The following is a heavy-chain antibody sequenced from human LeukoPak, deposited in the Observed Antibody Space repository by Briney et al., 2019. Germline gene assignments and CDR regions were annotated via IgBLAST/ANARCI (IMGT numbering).Heavy chain of an antibody. J-gene: IGHJ4*02. CDR2: ISAYNGNT. CDR1: GYTFTSYG. CDR3: ARSHYVWGSYRYSPAGY. D-gene: IGHD3-16*02. V-gene: IGHV1-18*01. Sequence: ASVKVSCKASGYTFTSYGISWVRQAPGQGLEWMGWISAYNGNTNYAQKLQGRVTMTTDTSTSTAYMELSSLRSEDTAVYYCARSHYVWGSYRYSPAGYWGQGTLVTVSS.